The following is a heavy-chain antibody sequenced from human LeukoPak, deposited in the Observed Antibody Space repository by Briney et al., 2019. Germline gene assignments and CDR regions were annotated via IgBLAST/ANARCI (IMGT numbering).Heavy chain of an antibody. D-gene: IGHD4-17*01. CDR1: GFTFSDCY. CDR3: ARDRDYGDYPPWRFDY. Sequence: PGGSLRLSCAASGFTFSDCYMSWIRQAPGKGLEWVSYISPSDSHKCDADSVKGRFTVSRDNAKDSLYLQMNSLRGEDTAVYYCARDRDYGDYPPWRFDYWGQGTLVTVSS. CDR2: ISPSDSHK. V-gene: IGHV3-11*01. J-gene: IGHJ4*02.